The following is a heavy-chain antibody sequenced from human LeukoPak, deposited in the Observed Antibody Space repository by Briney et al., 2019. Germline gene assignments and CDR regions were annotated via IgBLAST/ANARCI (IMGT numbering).Heavy chain of an antibody. V-gene: IGHV3-30*04. D-gene: IGHD6-19*01. Sequence: PGGSLRLSCAASGFTFSSYAMHWVRQAPGKGLGGVAVISYDGSNKYYADSVKGRFTISRDNSKNTLYLQMNSLRAEDTAVYYCARVFVAVAGYFDYWGQGTLVTVSS. CDR1: GFTFSSYA. CDR3: ARVFVAVAGYFDY. J-gene: IGHJ4*02. CDR2: ISYDGSNK.